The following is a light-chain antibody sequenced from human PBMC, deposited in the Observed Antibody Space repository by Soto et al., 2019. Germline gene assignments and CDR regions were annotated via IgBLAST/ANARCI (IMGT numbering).Light chain of an antibody. CDR3: QQYSSYSPLT. CDR2: AAS. J-gene: IGKJ4*01. CDR1: QSISSY. V-gene: IGKV1-39*01. Sequence: DIQMTQSPSSLSASVGDRVTITCRASQSISSYLNWYQQKPGKAPKLLIYAASSLQSGTPSRFSGRRSGTEFTLTIASVQPEDFATYYCQQYSSYSPLTFGGGTKVDI.